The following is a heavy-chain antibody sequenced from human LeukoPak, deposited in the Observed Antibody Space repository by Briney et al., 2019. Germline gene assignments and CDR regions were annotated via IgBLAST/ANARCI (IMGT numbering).Heavy chain of an antibody. Sequence: PGGSLRLSCAASGFTFSSYAMSWVRQAPGKGLEWVSAISGSGGSTYYADSVKGRFTISRDNSKNTLCLQMNSLRAEDTAVYYCARQLGIRYYFDYWGQGTLVTVSS. D-gene: IGHD3-16*01. V-gene: IGHV3-23*01. J-gene: IGHJ4*02. CDR1: GFTFSSYA. CDR3: ARQLGIRYYFDY. CDR2: ISGSGGST.